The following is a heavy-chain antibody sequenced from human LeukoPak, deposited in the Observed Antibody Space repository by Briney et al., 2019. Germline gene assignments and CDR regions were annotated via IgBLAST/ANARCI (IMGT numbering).Heavy chain of an antibody. CDR3: ATGSGFYYGH. V-gene: IGHV3-23*01. J-gene: IGHJ4*02. CDR2: ISGSGGST. CDR1: GFTFSSYA. Sequence: GGSLRLSCAASGFTFSSYAMSWVRQAPGKGLEWVSAISGSGGSTYYADSVKGRFTISRDNSKNTLYLQMSSLRAEDTAVYFCATGSGFYYGHWGQGTLVTVSS. D-gene: IGHD3-22*01.